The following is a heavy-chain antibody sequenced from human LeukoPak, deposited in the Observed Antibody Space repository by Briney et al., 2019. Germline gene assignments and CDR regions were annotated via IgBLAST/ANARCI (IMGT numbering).Heavy chain of an antibody. D-gene: IGHD6-13*01. Sequence: GASVKVSCKASGFTFTAYDLHWVRQAPGHGPEWMGQINTNSGDTNYGQKFQDRVTMTRDTSITTVYMELSRLTSDDTAVYYCARDRLSAAGRGGWGPGTLVTVSS. V-gene: IGHV1-2*06. CDR3: ARDRLSAAGRGG. CDR1: GFTFTAYD. CDR2: INTNSGDT. J-gene: IGHJ4*02.